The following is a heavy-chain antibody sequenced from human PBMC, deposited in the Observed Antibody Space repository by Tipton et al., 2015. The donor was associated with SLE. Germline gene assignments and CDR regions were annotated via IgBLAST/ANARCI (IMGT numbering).Heavy chain of an antibody. CDR2: IYYSGST. Sequence: TLSLTCTVSGGSISSHYWSWIRQPPGKGLEWIGYIYYSGSTNYNPSLKSRVTISVDTSKNQFSLKLSSVTAADTAVYYCARVGWDLLWFGEYQPHNWFDPWGRGTLVTVSS. J-gene: IGHJ5*02. D-gene: IGHD3-10*01. V-gene: IGHV4-59*11. CDR1: GGSISSHY. CDR3: ARVGWDLLWFGEYQPHNWFDP.